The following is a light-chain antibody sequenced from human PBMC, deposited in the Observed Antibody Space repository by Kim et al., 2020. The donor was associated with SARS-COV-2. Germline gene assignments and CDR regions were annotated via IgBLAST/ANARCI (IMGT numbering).Light chain of an antibody. CDR1: SLLTFP. Sequence: ALGQTVRIACQGDSLLTFPASWYQQKPGRAPLLVIYTNNKRPSGIPDRFSASSSGNTASLTITGARAEDEADYYCKSRDSSGRHLIFGTGTKVTVL. CDR2: TNN. CDR3: KSRDSSGRHLI. V-gene: IGLV3-19*01. J-gene: IGLJ1*01.